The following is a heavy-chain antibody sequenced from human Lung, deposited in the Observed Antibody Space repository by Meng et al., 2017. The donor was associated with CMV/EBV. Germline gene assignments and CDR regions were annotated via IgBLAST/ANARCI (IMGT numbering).Heavy chain of an antibody. CDR2: IYHSGST. J-gene: IGHJ4*02. CDR1: GGSISSSNG. V-gene: IGHV4-4*02. D-gene: IGHD6-19*01. Sequence: QGQLQEWGPGLVKPSGTLSLTCALSGGSISSSNGGSWVRQPPGKGLEWIGEIYHSGSTNYNPSLKSRVTISVDKSKNQFSLNLSSVTAADTAVYYCARVGQWLPIDYWGQGTLVTVSS. CDR3: ARVGQWLPIDY.